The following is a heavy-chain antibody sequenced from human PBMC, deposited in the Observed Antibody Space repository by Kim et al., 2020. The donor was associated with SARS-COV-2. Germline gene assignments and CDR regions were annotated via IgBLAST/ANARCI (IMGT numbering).Heavy chain of an antibody. J-gene: IGHJ2*01. V-gene: IGHV3-9*01. D-gene: IGHD3-10*01. CDR2: ISWNSGSI. Sequence: GGSLRLSCAASGFTFDDYAMHWVRQAPGKGLEWVSGISWNSGSIGYADSVKGRFTISRDNAKNSLYLQMNSLRAEDTALYYCAKEGTDWYFDLWGRGTLV. CDR3: AKEGTDWYFDL. CDR1: GFTFDDYA.